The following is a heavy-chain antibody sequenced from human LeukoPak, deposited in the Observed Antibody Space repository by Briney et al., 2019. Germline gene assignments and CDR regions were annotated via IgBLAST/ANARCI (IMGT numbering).Heavy chain of an antibody. CDR1: GYTFTGYY. V-gene: IGHV1-2*06. D-gene: IGHD2-2*01. CDR2: INPLSGGT. J-gene: IGHJ5*02. Sequence: GASVKVSCKASGYTFTGYYIHWVRQAPGQGLEWMGRINPLSGGTNYAQKFQGRVTMTRDTSISTAYMELSRLRSDDTAVYYCARDRFRSTSHPGNWFDPWGQGTLVTVSS. CDR3: ARDRFRSTSHPGNWFDP.